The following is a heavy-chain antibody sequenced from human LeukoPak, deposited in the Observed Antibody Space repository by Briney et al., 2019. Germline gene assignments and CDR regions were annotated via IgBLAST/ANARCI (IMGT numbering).Heavy chain of an antibody. Sequence: PSETLSLTCTVSGGSISSYYWSWIRQPPGQGLEWIGYIHSNGNNNYSHNLKSRLTVSVETSMNQFSLTLNAVAAADTAVYCCAKGVTTFDSWGQGTLVTVSS. J-gene: IGHJ4*02. D-gene: IGHD4-17*01. CDR2: IHSNGNN. CDR1: GGSISSYY. V-gene: IGHV4-59*01. CDR3: AKGVTTFDS.